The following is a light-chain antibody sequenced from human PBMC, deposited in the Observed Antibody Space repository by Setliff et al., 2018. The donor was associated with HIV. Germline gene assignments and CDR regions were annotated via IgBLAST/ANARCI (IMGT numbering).Light chain of an antibody. J-gene: IGLJ1*01. CDR3: APWDDSLNGYV. Sequence: QSVLTQPPSASGAPGQRVTISCSGSSSNVGDNAVSWYQQLPGTAPKLLIYSTYLRPSGVPARFSGSKSGTSASLAISGLQSEDEADYYCAPWDDSLNGYVFGTGTKVTVL. V-gene: IGLV1-44*01. CDR2: STY. CDR1: SSNVGDNA.